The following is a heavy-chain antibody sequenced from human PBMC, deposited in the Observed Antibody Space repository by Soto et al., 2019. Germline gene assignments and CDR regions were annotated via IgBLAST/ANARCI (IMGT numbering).Heavy chain of an antibody. Sequence: QGQLVPSGAEVKKPGSSVKVSCKAPGGTFSSYAISWVRQAPGQGLEWMGGIIPIFGTAKYAQKFQGRVTVTADESTSTGYIELSRLRSEDTAVYYCARAQGGGSSLDIYSYYYYGMDVWGQGTTVTVSS. CDR2: IIPIFGTA. CDR3: ARAQGGGSSLDIYSYYYYGMDV. V-gene: IGHV1-69*01. D-gene: IGHD2-15*01. CDR1: GGTFSSYA. J-gene: IGHJ6*02.